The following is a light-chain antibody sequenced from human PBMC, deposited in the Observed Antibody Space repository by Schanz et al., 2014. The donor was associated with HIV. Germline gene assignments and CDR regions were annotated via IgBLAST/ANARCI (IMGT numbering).Light chain of an antibody. V-gene: IGLV1-40*01. J-gene: IGLJ3*02. Sequence: QSELTQPPSLSGAPGQRVSLSCNGSSSNIGAGYHVHWYLQFPGTAPRLLIYDDNNRPSGVPDRFSASRSGASASLAITGLQAEDEADYYCQSYDSSLRGWVFGGGTKLTV. CDR1: SSNIGAGYH. CDR2: DDN. CDR3: QSYDSSLRGWV.